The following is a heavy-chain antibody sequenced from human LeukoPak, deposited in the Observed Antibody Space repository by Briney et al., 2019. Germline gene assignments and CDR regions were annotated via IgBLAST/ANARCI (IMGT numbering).Heavy chain of an antibody. CDR3: TTGKYGDYYFDN. V-gene: IGHV3-15*01. CDR2: LKSKTDGGTT. Sequence: GGSLRLSCAASGFTFSNAWMTWVRQPPGKGLEWVGRLKSKTDGGTTDYAAPVRGRFTISRDDSKNTLYLQMNSLKTEDTAVYYCTTGKYGDYYFDNWGQGTLVTVSS. D-gene: IGHD4-17*01. CDR1: GFTFSNAW. J-gene: IGHJ4*02.